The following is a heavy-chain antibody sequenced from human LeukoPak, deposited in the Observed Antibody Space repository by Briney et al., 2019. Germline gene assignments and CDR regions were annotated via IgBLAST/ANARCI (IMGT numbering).Heavy chain of an antibody. CDR2: IYPGDSHT. D-gene: IGHD3-22*01. CDR3: ARRRGYYDSSGYYSGDAFDI. J-gene: IGHJ3*02. V-gene: IGHV5-51*01. Sequence: GESLKISCKGSGYSFTSYWIGWVRQMPGKGLEWMGIIYPGDSHTRYSPSFQGQVTISADKSISTAYLQWSSLKASDTAVYYCARRRGYYDSSGYYSGDAFDIWGQGTMVTVSS. CDR1: GYSFTSYW.